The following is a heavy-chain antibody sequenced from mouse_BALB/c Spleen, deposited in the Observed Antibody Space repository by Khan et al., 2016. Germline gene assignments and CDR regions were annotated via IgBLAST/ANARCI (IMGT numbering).Heavy chain of an antibody. D-gene: IGHD2-14*01. V-gene: IGHV1S56*01. CDR1: GYTFTNYY. J-gene: IGHJ3*01. CDR3: ARHYRYSWFVY. Sequence: QVQLQQSGPELVKPGTSVRISCKAAGYTFTNYYIHWLKQGPGQGLEWIGWIFPGNVNTKFNEKFKGKATLTVDKSSTTVYMNLSSLTSEDSAFYFCARHYRYSWFVYWGQGTLVTVSA. CDR2: IFPGNVNT.